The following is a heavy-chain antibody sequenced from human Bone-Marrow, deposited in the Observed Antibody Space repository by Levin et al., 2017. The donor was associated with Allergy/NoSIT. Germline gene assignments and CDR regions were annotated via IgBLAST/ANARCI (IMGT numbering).Heavy chain of an antibody. V-gene: IGHV3-9*01. CDR3: AKAPGYATGKGYFQH. D-gene: IGHD1-1*01. Sequence: GGSLRLSCAASGFNFANYAMTWVQLVPGKALDWFSVISWNSGTIGYADSVKGRFTISRDSAKSSLYLEMNSLRAEDAALYYCAKAPGYATGKGYFQHWGQGTLVTLSS. CDR1: GFNFANYA. J-gene: IGHJ1*01. CDR2: ISWNSGTI.